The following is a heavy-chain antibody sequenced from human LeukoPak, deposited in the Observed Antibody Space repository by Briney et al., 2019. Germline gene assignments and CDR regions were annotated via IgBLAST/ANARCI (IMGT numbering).Heavy chain of an antibody. CDR2: INQDGSAK. CDR1: GLNFGNYW. V-gene: IGHV3-7*03. CDR3: ARDFES. J-gene: IGHJ4*02. Sequence: GGSLRLSCVASGLNFGNYWMDWVRQAPGKGLEWVGNINQDGSAKNYVGSVKGRFTISRDNAEKSLYLHMNSLRAEDTAIYYCARDFESWGQGTLVTVSS.